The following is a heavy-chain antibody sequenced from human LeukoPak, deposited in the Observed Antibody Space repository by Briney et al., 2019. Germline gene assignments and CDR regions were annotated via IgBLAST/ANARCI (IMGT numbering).Heavy chain of an antibody. Sequence: ASVKVSCKASGYTFTSYYMHWVRQAPGQGLEWMGIINPSGGSTSYAQKFQGRVTMTRDTSTSTVYMELSSLRSEDTAVYYCARDLRRVAGTGPYGMDVWGQGTTVTVS. D-gene: IGHD6-13*01. CDR1: GYTFTSYY. J-gene: IGHJ6*02. CDR3: ARDLRRVAGTGPYGMDV. CDR2: INPSGGST. V-gene: IGHV1-46*01.